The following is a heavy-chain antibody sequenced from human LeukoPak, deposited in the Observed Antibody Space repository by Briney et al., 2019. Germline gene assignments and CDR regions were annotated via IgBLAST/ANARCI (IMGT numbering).Heavy chain of an antibody. V-gene: IGHV4-39*07. CDR3: ARVPLRYFDWVSPPGDAFDI. D-gene: IGHD3-9*01. CDR2: IYHSGST. CDR1: GGPITSYY. Sequence: SETLSLTCTVSGGPITSYYWSWIRQPPGKGLEWIGSIYHSGSTYYNPSLKSRVTISVDTSKNQFSLKLSSVTAADTAVYYRARVPLRYFDWVSPPGDAFDIWGQGTMVTVSS. J-gene: IGHJ3*02.